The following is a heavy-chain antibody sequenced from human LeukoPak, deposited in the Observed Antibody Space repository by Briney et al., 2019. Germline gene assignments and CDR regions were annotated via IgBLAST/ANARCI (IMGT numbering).Heavy chain of an antibody. CDR1: VLTFGGYA. J-gene: IGHJ5*02. CDR3: AKVVGYCGGDCYSEVDWFDP. Sequence: GGSLRPSLAPSVLTFGGYAMSGVRRAPGRGLGGVSAIIGSGGGTYYADSVKGRFTISRDNSKNTLYLQMNSLRAEDTAVYYCAKVVGYCGGDCYSEVDWFDPWGQGTLVTVSS. D-gene: IGHD2-21*02. V-gene: IGHV3-23*01. CDR2: IIGSGGGT.